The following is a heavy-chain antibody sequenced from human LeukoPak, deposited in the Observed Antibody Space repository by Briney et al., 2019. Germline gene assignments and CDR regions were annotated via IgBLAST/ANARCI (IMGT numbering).Heavy chain of an antibody. CDR3: VKMAGDYAFDV. J-gene: IGHJ3*01. Sequence: GRSQRLSCAASGFTFSNFGMHWVRQAPGKGLEWAAVVTFEGNNNYYADSVKGQFTISRDNSKNTLYLQMNSLRPEDTAVYYCVKMAGDYAFDVWGQGTMVTVSS. CDR2: VTFEGNNN. V-gene: IGHV3-30*18. CDR1: GFTFSNFG. D-gene: IGHD3-10*01.